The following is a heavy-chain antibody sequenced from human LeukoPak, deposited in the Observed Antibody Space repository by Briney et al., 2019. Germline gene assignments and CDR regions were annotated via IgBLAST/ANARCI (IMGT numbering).Heavy chain of an antibody. V-gene: IGHV4-59*01. J-gene: IGHJ4*02. CDR2: IYYSGST. CDR1: GGSISSYY. D-gene: IGHD3-10*01. CDR3: ARAKYYYGSGSYGHFDY. Sequence: SETLSLTCTVSGGSISSYYWSWIRQPPGKGLEWIGYIYYSGSTNYNPSLKSRVTISVDTSKNQFSLKLSSVTAADTAVYYCARAKYYYGSGSYGHFDYWGQGTLVTVSP.